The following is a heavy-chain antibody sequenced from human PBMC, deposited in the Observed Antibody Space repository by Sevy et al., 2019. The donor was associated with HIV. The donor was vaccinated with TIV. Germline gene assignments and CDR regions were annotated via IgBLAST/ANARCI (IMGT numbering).Heavy chain of an antibody. V-gene: IGHV4-59*08. D-gene: IGHD1-26*01. CDR3: AGENAWGRGYS. CDR1: GGSITSLY. CDR2: IYYNGHL. J-gene: IGHJ4*02. Sequence: SETLSLTCTVSGGSITSLYWNWIRQPPGKGLEWFANIYYNGHLNYNPSLKSRVTLSLDTSKNQFSLRLSSVTAADTAMYYCAGENAWGRGYSWGQGTLVTVSS.